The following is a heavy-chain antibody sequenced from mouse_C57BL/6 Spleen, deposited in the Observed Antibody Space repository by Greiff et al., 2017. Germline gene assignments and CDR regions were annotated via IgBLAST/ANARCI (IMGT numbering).Heavy chain of an antibody. V-gene: IGHV1-74*01. CDR1: GYTFTSYW. Sequence: QVQLQQPGAELVKPGASVKVSCKASGYTFTSYWMHWVKQRPGQGLEWIGRIHPSDSDTNYNQKFKGKATVTVDKSSSTAYMQLSSLTSEDSAVYYCAMSYYYGSSLAYWGQGTLVTVSA. CDR2: IHPSDSDT. J-gene: IGHJ3*01. D-gene: IGHD1-1*01. CDR3: AMSYYYGSSLAY.